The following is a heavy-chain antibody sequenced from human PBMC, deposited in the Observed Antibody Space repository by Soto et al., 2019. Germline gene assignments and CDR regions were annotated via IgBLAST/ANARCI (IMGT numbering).Heavy chain of an antibody. J-gene: IGHJ5*02. Sequence: SETLSLTCTVSGGSISSYYWSWIRQPPGKGLEWIGYIYYSGSTNYNPSLKSRVTISVDTSKNQFSLKLSSVTAADTAVYYCARSPLSGFPWFDPWGQGTLVTVSS. D-gene: IGHD7-27*01. CDR1: GGSISSYY. CDR2: IYYSGST. V-gene: IGHV4-59*01. CDR3: ARSPLSGFPWFDP.